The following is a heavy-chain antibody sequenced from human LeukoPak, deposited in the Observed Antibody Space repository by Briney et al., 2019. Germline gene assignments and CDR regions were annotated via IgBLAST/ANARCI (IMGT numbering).Heavy chain of an antibody. CDR1: GHTFTSYD. J-gene: IGHJ5*02. V-gene: IGHV1-8*01. CDR3: ARGDPAAAVDLDP. Sequence: GASVKVSCKASGHTFTSYDINWVRQATGQGLEWMGWMNPNSGNTGYAQKFQGRVTMTRNTSISTAYMELSSLRSEDTAVYYCARGDPAAAVDLDPWGQGTLVTVSS. CDR2: MNPNSGNT. D-gene: IGHD6-13*01.